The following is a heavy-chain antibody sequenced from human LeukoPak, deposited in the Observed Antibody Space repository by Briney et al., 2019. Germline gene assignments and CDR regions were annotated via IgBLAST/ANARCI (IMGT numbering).Heavy chain of an antibody. Sequence: GGSLRLSWAASGFTFSSYGMHWVRKAPGKGLEWVAYIQYDGSNEQYADSVKGRFSISRDSSKNILYLQMNSLRAEDTAVYYCAKDRCSNGIGCYYYYMDVWGKGTTVTISS. CDR1: GFTFSSYG. CDR3: AKDRCSNGIGCYYYYMDV. D-gene: IGHD2-8*01. V-gene: IGHV3-30*02. J-gene: IGHJ6*03. CDR2: IQYDGSNE.